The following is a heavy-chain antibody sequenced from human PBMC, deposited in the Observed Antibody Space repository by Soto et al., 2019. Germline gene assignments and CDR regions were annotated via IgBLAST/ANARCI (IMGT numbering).Heavy chain of an antibody. V-gene: IGHV1-2*02. Sequence: ASVKVSCKASGYTFPGYYMHWVRQAPGQGLEWMGWINPNSGGTNYAQKFQGRVTMTRDTSISTAYMELSRLRSDDTAVYYCARARWLKNLFPGPFDYWGQGTLVTVSS. CDR3: ARARWLKNLFPGPFDY. J-gene: IGHJ4*02. CDR1: GYTFPGYY. CDR2: INPNSGGT. D-gene: IGHD5-12*01.